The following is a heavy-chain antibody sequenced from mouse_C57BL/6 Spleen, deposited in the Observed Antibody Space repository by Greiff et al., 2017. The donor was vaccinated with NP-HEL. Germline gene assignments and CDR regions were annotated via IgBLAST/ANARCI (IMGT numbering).Heavy chain of an antibody. Sequence: QVQLQQPGAELVKPGASVKLSCKASGYTFTSYWMHWVKQRPGQGLEWIGMIHPNSGSTNYNEKFKSKATLTVDKSSSTAYMQLSSLTSEDSAVYYCARIGKLHYFDCWGQGATLTVSS. CDR1: GYTFTSYW. CDR3: ARIGKLHYFDC. D-gene: IGHD3-1*01. J-gene: IGHJ2*01. CDR2: IHPNSGST. V-gene: IGHV1-64*01.